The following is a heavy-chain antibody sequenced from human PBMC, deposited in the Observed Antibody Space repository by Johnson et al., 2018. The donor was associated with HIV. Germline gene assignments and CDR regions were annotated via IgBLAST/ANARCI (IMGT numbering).Heavy chain of an antibody. CDR1: GFTFSRHA. V-gene: IGHV3-30-3*01. Sequence: QVQLVESGGGVVQPGRSLRLSCAASGFTFSRHAMHWVRQAPGKGLEWVALIPYDGSNKYYADSVKGRFTISRDNAKNSLYLQMNSLRAEDTAVYYCARDPSPIVGATYAFDIWGQGTMVTVSS. D-gene: IGHD1-26*01. J-gene: IGHJ3*02. CDR2: IPYDGSNK. CDR3: ARDPSPIVGATYAFDI.